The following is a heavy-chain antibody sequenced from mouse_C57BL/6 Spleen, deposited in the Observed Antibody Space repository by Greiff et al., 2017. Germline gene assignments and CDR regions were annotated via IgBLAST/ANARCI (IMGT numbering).Heavy chain of an antibody. CDR1: GYTFTSYW. CDR2: IHPNSGST. J-gene: IGHJ1*03. CDR3: GRLSGDGSYRDMDV. D-gene: IGHD1-1*02. Sequence: QVQLQQPGAELVKPGASVKLSCTASGYTFTSYWMHWVKQRPGQGLEWIGMIHPNSGSTNYNEKFKGKATLTAAKSSCTAYMQLSSLTSEAAAVYFCGRLSGDGSYRDMDVWGTGTSVTVSS. V-gene: IGHV1-64*01.